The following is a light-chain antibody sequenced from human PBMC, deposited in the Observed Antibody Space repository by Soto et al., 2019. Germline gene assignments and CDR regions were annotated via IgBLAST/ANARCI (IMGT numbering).Light chain of an antibody. CDR3: QQSHSTPLT. Sequence: DIQMTQSPSSLSASVGDRVTLTCGASQSISNFLNWYQQKPGKAPKPLIYAASSLQSGVPARFSGSGAGTDFTLTISSLQPDDFATYYCQQSHSTPLTFGGGTKVEMK. J-gene: IGKJ4*01. CDR1: QSISNF. V-gene: IGKV1-39*01. CDR2: AAS.